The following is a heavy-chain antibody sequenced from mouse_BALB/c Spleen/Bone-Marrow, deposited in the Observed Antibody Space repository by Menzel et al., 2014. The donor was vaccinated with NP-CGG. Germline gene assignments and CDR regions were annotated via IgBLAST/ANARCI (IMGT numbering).Heavy chain of an antibody. CDR2: IYPGNSDT. Sequence: EVKLVDSGTVLARPGAAVKMSCKASGYAFSNYWMHWVKQRPGQGLEWIGTIYPGNSDTTYNQKFKGKATLTAVTSTSTAYMELSSLTNEDSAVYYCTTLARNKFDYWGQGTTLTVSS. D-gene: IGHD3-1*01. V-gene: IGHV1-5*01. CDR3: TTLARNKFDY. J-gene: IGHJ2*01. CDR1: GYAFSNYW.